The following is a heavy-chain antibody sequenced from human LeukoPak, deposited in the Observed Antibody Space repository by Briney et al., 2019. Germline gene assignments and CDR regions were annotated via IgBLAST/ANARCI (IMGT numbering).Heavy chain of an antibody. D-gene: IGHD2-2*02. CDR1: GFTFSSYG. CDR2: ISYDGSNK. Sequence: PGRSLRLSCAASGFTFSSYGMHWGRQAPGEGLEWVAVISYDGSNKYYADSLKGRFTISRDNSKNTLYLQMNSLRAEDTAVYYCEKTIDPDIVVVQAAINIYYYYGMDVWGQGTTVTVSS. CDR3: EKTIDPDIVVVQAAINIYYYYGMDV. V-gene: IGHV3-30*18. J-gene: IGHJ6*02.